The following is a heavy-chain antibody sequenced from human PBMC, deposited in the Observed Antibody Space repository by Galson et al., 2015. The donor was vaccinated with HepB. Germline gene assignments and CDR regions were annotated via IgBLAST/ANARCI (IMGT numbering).Heavy chain of an antibody. D-gene: IGHD3-10*01. Sequence: SVKVSCRASGNTFTSYYMHWVRQAPGQGLEWMGIINPSGGSTSYAQKFQGRVTMTRDTSTSTVYMELSSLRSEDTAVYYCARDFGGSFGIVLPSRAFDIWGQGTMVTVSS. J-gene: IGHJ3*02. CDR3: ARDFGGSFGIVLPSRAFDI. CDR2: INPSGGST. CDR1: GNTFTSYY. V-gene: IGHV1-46*01.